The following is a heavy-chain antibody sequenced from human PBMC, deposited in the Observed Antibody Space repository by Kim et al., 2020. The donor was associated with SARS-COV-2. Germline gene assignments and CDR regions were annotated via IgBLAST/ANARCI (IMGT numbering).Heavy chain of an antibody. Sequence: GGSLRLSCAASGFTFSSYGMHWVRQAPGKGLEWVAVISYDGSNKYYADSVKGRFTISRDNSKNTLYLQMNSLRAEDTAVYYCAKGWGYCTNGVCYPDAFDIWGQGTMVTVSS. CDR1: GFTFSSYG. J-gene: IGHJ3*02. CDR2: ISYDGSNK. V-gene: IGHV3-30*18. D-gene: IGHD2-8*01. CDR3: AKGWGYCTNGVCYPDAFDI.